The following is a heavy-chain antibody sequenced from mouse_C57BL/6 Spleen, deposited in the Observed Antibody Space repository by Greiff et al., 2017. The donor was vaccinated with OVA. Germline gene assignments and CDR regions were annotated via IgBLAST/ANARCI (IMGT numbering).Heavy chain of an antibody. CDR2: IDPSDSYT. CDR3: ARLDGSSPYYFDY. V-gene: IGHV1-50*01. Sequence: QVQLQQPGAELVKPGASVKLSCKASGYTFTSYWMQWVKQRPGQGLEWIGEIDPSDSYTNYNQKFKGKATLTVDTSSSTAYMQLSSLTSEDSAVYYCARLDGSSPYYFDYWGQGTTLTVSS. CDR1: GYTFTSYW. J-gene: IGHJ2*01. D-gene: IGHD1-1*01.